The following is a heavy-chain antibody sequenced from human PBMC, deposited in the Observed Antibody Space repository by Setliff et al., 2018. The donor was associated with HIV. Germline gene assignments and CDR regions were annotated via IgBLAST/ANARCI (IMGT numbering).Heavy chain of an antibody. J-gene: IGHJ4*02. Sequence: GGSLRLSCAASGFTFNSYGIHWVRQAPGEGLEWLSCISAPGTTVSYADSVRGRFIISRDSFRNVLYLQMNSLRAEDTAVYYCAKTSNTGYLFCSDYWGQGTLVTVSS. V-gene: IGHV3-23*01. CDR3: AKTSNTGYLFCSDY. CDR2: ISAPGTTV. CDR1: GFTFNSYG. D-gene: IGHD3-9*01.